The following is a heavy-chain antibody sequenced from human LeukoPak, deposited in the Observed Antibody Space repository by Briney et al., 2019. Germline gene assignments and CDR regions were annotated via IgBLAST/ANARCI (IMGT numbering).Heavy chain of an antibody. CDR2: ISAYNGNT. J-gene: IGHJ6*02. D-gene: IGHD3-10*01. CDR1: GYTFTSYG. CDR3: ARPPAVLWFGELSPYYYYGMGV. Sequence: APVKVSCKASGYTFTSYGISWVRQAPGQGLEWMGWISAYNGNTNYAQKLQGRVTMTTDTSTSTAYMELRSLRSDDTAVYYCARPPAVLWFGELSPYYYYGMGVWGQGTTVTVSS. V-gene: IGHV1-18*01.